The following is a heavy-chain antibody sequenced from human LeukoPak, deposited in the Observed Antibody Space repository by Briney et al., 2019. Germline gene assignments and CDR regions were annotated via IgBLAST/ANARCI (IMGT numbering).Heavy chain of an antibody. Sequence: GGSLRLSCAASGFTFSSYWMHWARQAPGKGLVWVSRIKSDGSSASYADSVKGRFTISRDNAKNTLYLQMNSLRAEDTTVYYCARNLRTPSDTNIAIDYWGQGTLVTVSS. D-gene: IGHD4-23*01. V-gene: IGHV3-74*01. CDR2: IKSDGSSA. J-gene: IGHJ4*02. CDR3: ARNLRTPSDTNIAIDY. CDR1: GFTFSSYW.